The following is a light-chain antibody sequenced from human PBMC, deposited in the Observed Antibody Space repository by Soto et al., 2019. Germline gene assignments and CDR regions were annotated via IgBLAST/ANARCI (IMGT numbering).Light chain of an antibody. CDR1: VLAKKY. CDR3: YSAADNNLGV. Sequence: SSELTQPSSVSVSPGQTARITCSGDVLAKKYAGWFQQKPGQAPVLVIYKDNERPSGIPERFSGSSSGTTVTLTISGAQVEDEADYYCYSAADNNLGVFGGGTKLTVL. V-gene: IGLV3-27*01. CDR2: KDN. J-gene: IGLJ2*01.